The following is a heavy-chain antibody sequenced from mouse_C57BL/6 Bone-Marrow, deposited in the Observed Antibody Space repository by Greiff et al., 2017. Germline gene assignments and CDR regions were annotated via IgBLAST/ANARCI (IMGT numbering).Heavy chain of an antibody. J-gene: IGHJ1*03. CDR2: IDPSDSET. D-gene: IGHD1-1*01. CDR3: ARRGRITTDWYFDV. Sequence: VQLKQPGAELVRPGSSVKLSCKASGYTFTSYWMHWVKQRPIQGLEWIGNIDPSDSETHYNQKFKDKATLTVDKSSSTAYMQLSSLTSEDSAVYYCARRGRITTDWYFDVWGTGTTVTVSS. V-gene: IGHV1-52*01. CDR1: GYTFTSYW.